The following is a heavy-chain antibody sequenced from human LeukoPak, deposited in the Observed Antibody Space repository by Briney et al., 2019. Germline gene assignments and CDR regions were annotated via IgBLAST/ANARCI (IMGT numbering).Heavy chain of an antibody. J-gene: IGHJ4*02. Sequence: SVKVSCKASGDTFSSYAISWVRQAPGQGLEWMGRIIPMLGTTNYAQKFQGRVTITADKSTSTAYMELSSLRSEDTAVYYCARDGYYYDSSGYYFPDYWGQGTLVTVSS. CDR3: ARDGYYYDSSGYYFPDY. CDR2: IIPMLGTT. CDR1: GDTFSSYA. V-gene: IGHV1-69*04. D-gene: IGHD3-22*01.